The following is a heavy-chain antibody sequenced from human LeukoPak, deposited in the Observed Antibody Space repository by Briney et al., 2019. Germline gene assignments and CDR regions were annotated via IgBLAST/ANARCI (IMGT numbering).Heavy chain of an antibody. Sequence: GGSLRLSCAASGFTFDDYAMHWVRQAPGKGLEWVSLISGDSGSTYYADSVKGRFTISRDNSKNTLYLQMNSLRAEDTAVYYCAKDEYSSSRPGDYFDYWGQGTLVTVSS. CDR1: GFTFDDYA. CDR3: AKDEYSSSRPGDYFDY. CDR2: ISGDSGST. D-gene: IGHD6-6*01. V-gene: IGHV3-43*02. J-gene: IGHJ4*02.